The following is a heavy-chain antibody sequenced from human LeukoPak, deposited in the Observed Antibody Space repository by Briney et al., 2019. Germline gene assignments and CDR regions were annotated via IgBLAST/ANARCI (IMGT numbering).Heavy chain of an antibody. V-gene: IGHV3-7*01. CDR2: IKQDGSEK. CDR1: GFTFSSYW. Sequence: GGSLRLSCAASGFTFSSYWMSWVRQAPGKGLEWVANIKQDGSEKYYVDSVKGRFTISRDNAKNSLYLQMNSLRAEDTAVYYCARLGTANWGSLGAFDIWGQGTMVTVSS. J-gene: IGHJ3*02. D-gene: IGHD7-27*01. CDR3: ARLGTANWGSLGAFDI.